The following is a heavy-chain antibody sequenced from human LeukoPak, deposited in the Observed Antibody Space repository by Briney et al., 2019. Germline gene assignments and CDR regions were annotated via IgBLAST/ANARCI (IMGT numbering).Heavy chain of an antibody. CDR2: ISSSSYI. J-gene: IGHJ4*02. Sequence: GGSLRLSCAASGFTFSSYSMNWVRQAPGKGLEWVSSISSSSYIYYADSVKGRFTISRDNAKNSLYLQMNSLRAEDTAVYYCARGGNWNFVVQNWGQGTLVTVSS. CDR1: GFTFSSYS. D-gene: IGHD1-1*01. CDR3: ARGGNWNFVVQN. V-gene: IGHV3-21*01.